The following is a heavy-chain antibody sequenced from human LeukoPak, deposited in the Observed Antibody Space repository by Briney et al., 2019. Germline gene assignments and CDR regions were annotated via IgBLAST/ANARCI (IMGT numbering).Heavy chain of an antibody. J-gene: IGHJ6*04. D-gene: IGHD3-10*01. Sequence: PSETLSLTCTVSGGSISSYYWSWIRQPPGKGLEWIGYIYYSGSTNYNPSLKSRVTISVDTSKNQFSLKLSSVTAADTAVYYCERASRAMVRGQGAYYYYGMDVWGKGTTVTVSS. CDR3: ERASRAMVRGQGAYYYYGMDV. CDR1: GGSISSYY. V-gene: IGHV4-59*01. CDR2: IYYSGST.